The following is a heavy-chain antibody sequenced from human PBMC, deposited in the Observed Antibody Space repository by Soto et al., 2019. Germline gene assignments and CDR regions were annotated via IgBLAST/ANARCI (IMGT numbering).Heavy chain of an antibody. V-gene: IGHV1-69*01. CDR2: IIPMFGTS. D-gene: IGHD2-2*02. J-gene: IGHJ4*02. CDR3: ARGSCSSTSCYKEYSFDR. CDR1: GGIFSGYA. Sequence: QVQLVQSGAEVKKPGSSVKVSCKASGGIFSGYAISWVRQAPGQGLEWMGEIIPMFGTSNYAQKFQGRVTITADESTSTDYMVMSSLRSEDTAVYYCARGSCSSTSCYKEYSFDRWGQGTLVTVSS.